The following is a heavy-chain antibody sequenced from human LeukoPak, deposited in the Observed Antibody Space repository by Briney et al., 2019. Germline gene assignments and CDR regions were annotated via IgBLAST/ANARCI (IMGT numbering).Heavy chain of an antibody. V-gene: IGHV4-31*03. CDR1: GGSISSGGYY. CDR2: IYYSGST. D-gene: IGHD3-3*01. J-gene: IGHJ4*02. Sequence: SQTLSLTCTVSGGSISSGGYYWSWIRHHPGKGLEWIGYIYYSGSTYYNPSLKSRVTMSVDTSKNQFSLKLSSVTAADTAVYYCARGGNYDFWSGYHIPYYFDYWGQGTLVTVSS. CDR3: ARGGNYDFWSGYHIPYYFDY.